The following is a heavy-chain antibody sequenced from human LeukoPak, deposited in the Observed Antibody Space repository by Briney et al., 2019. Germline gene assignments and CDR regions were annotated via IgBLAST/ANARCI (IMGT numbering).Heavy chain of an antibody. V-gene: IGHV3-43D*03. Sequence: PGGSLRLSCAASGFTFDDYAMHWVRQAPGKGLEWVSLISWDGGSTYYADSVKGRFTISRDNSKNSLYLQMNSLRAEDTALYYCAKDQSKQYQLLWESSSWYSVSYMDVWGKGTTVTVSS. CDR2: ISWDGGST. CDR3: AKDQSKQYQLLWESSSWYSVSYMDV. J-gene: IGHJ6*03. CDR1: GFTFDDYA. D-gene: IGHD2-2*01.